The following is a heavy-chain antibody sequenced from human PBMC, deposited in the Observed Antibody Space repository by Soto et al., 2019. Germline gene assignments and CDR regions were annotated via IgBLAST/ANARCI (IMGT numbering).Heavy chain of an antibody. D-gene: IGHD6-19*01. Sequence: SETLSLTCAVSGGSIDSGAYSLSWIRQPPGKGLEWIGYVSHSGTAYSIPSLNGRLTLSVDSSQTQLSLKLTSVTAADSAVYYCARIHWTQSSLDYWGRGILVTVSS. V-gene: IGHV4-30-2*01. CDR3: ARIHWTQSSLDY. CDR2: VSHSGTA. CDR1: GGSIDSGAYS. J-gene: IGHJ4*02.